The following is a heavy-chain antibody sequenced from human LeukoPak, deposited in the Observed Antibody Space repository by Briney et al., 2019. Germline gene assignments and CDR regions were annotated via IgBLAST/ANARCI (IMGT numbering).Heavy chain of an antibody. CDR2: IYYSGST. J-gene: IGHJ5*02. CDR3: ARDMSSSSAVWFDP. Sequence: SETLSLTCAVSGGSISSYYWSWIRQPPGKGLEWIGYIYYSGSTNYNPSLKSRVTISVDRSKNQFSLKLSSVTAADTAVYYCARDMSSSSAVWFDPWGQGTLVTVSS. D-gene: IGHD6-6*01. CDR1: GGSISSYY. V-gene: IGHV4-59*12.